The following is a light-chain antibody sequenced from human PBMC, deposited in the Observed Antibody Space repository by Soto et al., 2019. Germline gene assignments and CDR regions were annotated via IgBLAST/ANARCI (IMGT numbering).Light chain of an antibody. CDR3: QQYNVWPLT. CDR2: VAS. J-gene: IGKJ4*01. Sequence: EIVMTQSPATLSVSPGERATLSCRASQSGSSNLAWYPQKPGQTPKLLIYVASTRATGIPARFSGSGSGTEFTLTISSLQSEDFAVYYCQQYNVWPLTFGGGTKLEFK. CDR1: QSGSSN. V-gene: IGKV3-15*01.